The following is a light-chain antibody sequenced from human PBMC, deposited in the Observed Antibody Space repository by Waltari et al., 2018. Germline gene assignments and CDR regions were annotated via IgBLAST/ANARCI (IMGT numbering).Light chain of an antibody. V-gene: IGLV2-23*02. CDR2: EVI. J-gene: IGLJ3*02. CDR1: TGIGENFAL. CDR3: CSYVQKDIWL. Sequence: QSALPHPASVSGAPGQSTPISPSPVTGIGENFALAPWYQHPPGKVPKLLIYEVIKRPPDISDRFTGSKSGNTASLSISGLQADDEADYYCCSYVQKDIWLFGRGTKVTVL.